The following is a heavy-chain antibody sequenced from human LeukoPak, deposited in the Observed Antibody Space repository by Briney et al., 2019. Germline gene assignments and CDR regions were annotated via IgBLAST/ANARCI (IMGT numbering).Heavy chain of an antibody. D-gene: IGHD2-15*01. CDR1: GFTLSHYA. CDR2: IGGGGGST. CDR3: AKGHRYCTSGNCNSAVEY. V-gene: IGHV3-23*01. Sequence: PGGSLRLSCSMSGFTLSHYAMSWVRQAPGKGLEWVSNIGGGGGSTDYTDSVKGRFTISRDNSKNTLYLQMNSLGGEDTAVYYCAKGHRYCTSGNCNSAVEYWGQGILVTVSS. J-gene: IGHJ4*02.